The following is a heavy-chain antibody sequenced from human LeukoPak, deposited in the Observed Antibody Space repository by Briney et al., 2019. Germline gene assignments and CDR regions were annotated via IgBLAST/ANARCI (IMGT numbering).Heavy chain of an antibody. Sequence: PGGSLRLSCAASGFTFSSYAMHWVRQAPGKGLEWVAVISYDGSNKYYADSVKGRFTISRDNSKNTLYLQMNSLRAEDTAVYYCAREALPGPAAFFDYWGQGTLVTVSS. V-gene: IGHV3-30*01. CDR2: ISYDGSNK. D-gene: IGHD2-2*01. J-gene: IGHJ4*02. CDR3: AREALPGPAAFFDY. CDR1: GFTFSSYA.